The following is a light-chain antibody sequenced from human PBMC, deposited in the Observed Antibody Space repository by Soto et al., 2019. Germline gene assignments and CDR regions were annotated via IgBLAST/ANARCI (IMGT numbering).Light chain of an antibody. CDR3: QSYDSSLSAPYV. CDR2: EVN. J-gene: IGLJ1*01. CDR1: SSDIGGYNS. Sequence: QSVLTQPPSASGSPGQSVTISCTGTSSDIGGYNSVSWYQQHPGKAPRLMIYEVNKRPSGVPDRFSGSKSGYTASLTVSGLQTEDEAFYYCQSYDSSLSAPYVFGTGTKLTVL. V-gene: IGLV2-8*01.